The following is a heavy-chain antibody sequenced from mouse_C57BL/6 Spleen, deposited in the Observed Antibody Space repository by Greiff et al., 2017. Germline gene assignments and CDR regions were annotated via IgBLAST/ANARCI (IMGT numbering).Heavy chain of an antibody. D-gene: IGHD2-5*01. CDR2: IYPYNGVS. J-gene: IGHJ4*01. Sequence: EVQLQQSGPELVKPGASVKISCKASRYSFTGYYMHWVKQSHGNILDWIGYIYPYNGVSSYNQKFKGKATLTVDKSSSTAYMELRSLTSEDYAVDCCARRDYSKDYAMDYWGQGTSVTVSS. CDR3: ARRDYSKDYAMDY. CDR1: RYSFTGYY. V-gene: IGHV1-31*01.